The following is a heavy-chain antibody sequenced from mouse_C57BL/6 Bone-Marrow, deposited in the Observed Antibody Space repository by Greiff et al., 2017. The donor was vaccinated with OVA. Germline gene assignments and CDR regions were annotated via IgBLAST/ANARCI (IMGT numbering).Heavy chain of an antibody. V-gene: IGHV10-3*01. CDR2: IRSKSSNYAT. CDR3: VRDRDYYGSSPLGAMDY. CDR1: GFTFNTYA. J-gene: IGHJ4*01. Sequence: EVNLVESGGGLVQPQGSLKLSCAASGFTFNTYAMHWVRQAPGKGLEWVARIRSKSSNYATYYADSVKDRFTISRDDSQSMLYLQMNNLKTEDTAMYYCVRDRDYYGSSPLGAMDYWGQGTSVTVSS. D-gene: IGHD1-1*01.